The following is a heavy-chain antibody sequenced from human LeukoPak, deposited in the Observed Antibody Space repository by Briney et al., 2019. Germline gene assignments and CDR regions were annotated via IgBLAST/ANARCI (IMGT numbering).Heavy chain of an antibody. J-gene: IGHJ4*02. CDR3: ARDMGY. Sequence: GGSLRLSCAAPGFSFSSYAMSWVRQAPGKGLEWVSVIYSGGSTCYADSVKGRFTISRDNSKNTVYLQMNSLRAEDTAVYYCARDMGYWGQGTLVTVSS. CDR1: GFSFSSYA. V-gene: IGHV3-66*01. D-gene: IGHD3-10*01. CDR2: IYSGGST.